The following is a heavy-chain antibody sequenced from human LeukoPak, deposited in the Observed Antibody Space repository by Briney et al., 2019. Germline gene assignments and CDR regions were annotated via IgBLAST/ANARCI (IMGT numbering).Heavy chain of an antibody. J-gene: IGHJ4*02. V-gene: IGHV4-59*02. CDR1: GDSVSSYY. D-gene: IGHD1-26*01. CDR3: ARWDSGSYFLDC. Sequence: SETLSLTCTVSGDSVSSYYWSWIRQPPGKGLEWIGYIYYSGSTNYNPSLKSRVTISIDTSKNQFSLKLNSVTAADTAVYYCARWDSGSYFLDCWGQGTLVTVSS. CDR2: IYYSGST.